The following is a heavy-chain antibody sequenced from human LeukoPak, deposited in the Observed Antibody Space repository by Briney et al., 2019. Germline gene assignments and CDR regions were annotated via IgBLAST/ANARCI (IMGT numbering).Heavy chain of an antibody. J-gene: IGHJ4*02. CDR1: GGTFSSYA. D-gene: IGHD6-19*01. V-gene: IGHV1-69*01. CDR2: IIPIFGTA. Sequence: ASVKVSCKASGGTFSSYAISWVRQAPGHGLEWMGGIIPIFGTANYAQKFQGRVTIPADEPTRTGYMERSSLRSEDTAVYYCARGYSSGWYHDWGQGALVTVSS. CDR3: ARGYSSGWYHD.